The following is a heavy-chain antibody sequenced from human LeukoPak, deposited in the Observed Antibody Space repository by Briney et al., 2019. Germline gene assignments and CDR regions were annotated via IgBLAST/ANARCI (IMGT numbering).Heavy chain of an antibody. D-gene: IGHD6-19*01. J-gene: IGHJ4*02. CDR1: GFTFSSYG. CDR2: ISYDGSNK. V-gene: IGHV3-30*18. CDR3: AKAPNTSSGWAFDY. Sequence: GGSLRLSCAASGFTFSSYGMHWVRQAPGKGLEWVAVISYDGSNKYYADSVKGRFTIFRDNSKNTLYLQMNSLRAEDTAVYYCAKAPNTSSGWAFDYWGQGTLVTVSS.